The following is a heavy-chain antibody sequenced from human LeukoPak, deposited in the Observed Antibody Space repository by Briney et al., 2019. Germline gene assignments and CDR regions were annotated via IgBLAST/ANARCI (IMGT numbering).Heavy chain of an antibody. CDR2: ISAGGST. CDR1: GFTFSSYA. J-gene: IGHJ6*02. CDR3: ASHSGSDVYYYYGMDV. V-gene: IGHV3-23*01. Sequence: GGSLRLSCAASGFTFSSYAMTWVRQAPGKGLELVSAISAGGSTYYADSVKGRFTISRDNSKNTLYLQMNSLRAEDTAVYYCASHSGSDVYYYYGMDVWGQGTTVTVSS. D-gene: IGHD5-12*01.